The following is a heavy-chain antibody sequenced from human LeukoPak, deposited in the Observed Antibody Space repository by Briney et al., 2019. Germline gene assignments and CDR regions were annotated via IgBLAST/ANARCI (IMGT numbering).Heavy chain of an antibody. Sequence: GGSLRPSCAASGFTFSSYSMNWVRQAPGKGLEWVSYISSSSNTIYYADSVKGRFTISRDNAKNSLYLQMNSLRAEDTAVYYCARGGDSFGSGSFHLGFYYFDYWGQGTLVTVSS. V-gene: IGHV3-48*01. CDR1: GFTFSSYS. D-gene: IGHD3-10*01. J-gene: IGHJ4*02. CDR3: ARGGDSFGSGSFHLGFYYFDY. CDR2: ISSSSNTI.